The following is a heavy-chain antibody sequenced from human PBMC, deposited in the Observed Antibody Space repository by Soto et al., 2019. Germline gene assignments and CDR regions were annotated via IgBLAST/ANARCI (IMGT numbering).Heavy chain of an antibody. CDR3: AGRVSTLYYFDF. Sequence: SATLSLTCAVYGGSVSDDSWNCIRQHPWKGLEGIVEINYSSTTNYNPSLKSRVTVSMDKANKQFSLKLSSVTAADTAVYYCAGRVSTLYYFDFWGQGTLVT. D-gene: IGHD2-2*01. J-gene: IGHJ4*02. V-gene: IGHV4-34*01. CDR1: GGSVSDDS. CDR2: INYSSTT.